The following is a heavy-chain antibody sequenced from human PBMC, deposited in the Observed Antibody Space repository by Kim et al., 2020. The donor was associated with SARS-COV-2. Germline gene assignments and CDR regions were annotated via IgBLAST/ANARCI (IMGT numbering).Heavy chain of an antibody. CDR2: LDPEDGET. CDR3: ATVPGIAAAGTDAYYYYGMDV. J-gene: IGHJ6*02. Sequence: ASVKVSCKVSGYTLTELSMHWVRQAPGKGLEWMGGLDPEDGETIYAQKFQGRVTMTEDTSTDTAYMELSSLRSEDTAVYYCATVPGIAAAGTDAYYYYGMDVWGQGTTVTVSS. CDR1: GYTLTELS. D-gene: IGHD6-13*01. V-gene: IGHV1-24*01.